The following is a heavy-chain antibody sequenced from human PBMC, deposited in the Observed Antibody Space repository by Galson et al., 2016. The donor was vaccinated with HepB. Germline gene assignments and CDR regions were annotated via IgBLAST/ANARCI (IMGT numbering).Heavy chain of an antibody. D-gene: IGHD6-13*01. Sequence: ALVKPTPTLTLTCTFSGFSLRSSGMCVSWIRQPPGTALEWLARIDWDDDKYYSTSLKTRLTISKDTSKNQVVLRMTNMDPADTGTYYCARIYHFVDSSSLNYAMGVWGQGTAVTVS. CDR1: GFSLRSSGMC. V-gene: IGHV2-70*11. J-gene: IGHJ6*02. CDR3: ARIYHFVDSSSLNYAMGV. CDR2: IDWDDDK.